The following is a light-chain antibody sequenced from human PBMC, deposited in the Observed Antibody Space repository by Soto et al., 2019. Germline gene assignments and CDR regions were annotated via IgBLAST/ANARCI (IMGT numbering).Light chain of an antibody. CDR1: QSISSY. J-gene: IGKJ3*01. Sequence: DIQMTQSPSSLSASVGDRVTITCRASQSISSYLNWYQQKQGKAPKLLIYAASSLQSGVPSRFSGSGSGTDFTLTISSLQPEDFATYYCQQSYSTPPFTFGPGNKVDIK. V-gene: IGKV1-39*01. CDR2: AAS. CDR3: QQSYSTPPFT.